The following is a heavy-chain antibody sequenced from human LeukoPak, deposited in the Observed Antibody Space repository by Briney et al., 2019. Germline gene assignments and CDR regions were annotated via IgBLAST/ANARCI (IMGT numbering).Heavy chain of an antibody. V-gene: IGHV5-51*01. CDR3: ARLNSYGPYYFDY. CDR1: GYSFTSYW. CDR2: IYPGDSDT. D-gene: IGHD5-18*01. Sequence: KHGGSLQISCKGSGYSFTSYWIGWVRQMPGKGLEWMGIIYPGDSDTRYSPSFQGQVTTSADKSISTAYLQWSSLKASDTAMYYCARLNSYGPYYFDYWGQGTLVTVSS. J-gene: IGHJ4*02.